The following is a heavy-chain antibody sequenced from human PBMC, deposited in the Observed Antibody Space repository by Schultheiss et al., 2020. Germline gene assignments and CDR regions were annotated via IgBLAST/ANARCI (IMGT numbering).Heavy chain of an antibody. Sequence: SETLSLTCAVYGGSFSGYYWSWIRQPPGKGLEWIGEINHSGSTNYNPSLKSRVTISVDTSKNQFSLKLSSVTAADTAVYYCARGDATVTTSDYWGQGTLVTVSS. CDR3: ARGDATVTTSDY. CDR2: INHSGST. CDR1: GGSFSGYY. D-gene: IGHD4-17*01. J-gene: IGHJ4*02. V-gene: IGHV4-34*01.